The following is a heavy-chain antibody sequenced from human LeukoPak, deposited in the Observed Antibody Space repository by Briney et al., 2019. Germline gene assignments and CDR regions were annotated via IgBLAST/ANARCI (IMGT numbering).Heavy chain of an antibody. CDR2: ISYDGSNK. J-gene: IGHJ6*03. D-gene: IGHD1-26*01. CDR1: GFTFSTYA. V-gene: IGHV3-30*04. CDR3: ARDPYNGAYGNDYYYYMDV. Sequence: GGSLRLSCAASGFTFSTYAMHWVRQAPGKGLEWVAVISYDGSNKYYADSVKGRFTISRDNAKNSLYLQMDSLGPEDTAVYYCARDPYNGAYGNDYYYYMDVWGKGTTV.